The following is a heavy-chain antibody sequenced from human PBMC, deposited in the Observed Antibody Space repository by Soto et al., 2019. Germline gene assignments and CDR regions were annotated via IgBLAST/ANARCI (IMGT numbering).Heavy chain of an antibody. CDR1: GFTFSTYA. CDR3: AKERSSGWSFDY. V-gene: IGHV3-23*04. Sequence: EVQLVESGGGLVQPGGSLRLSCAASGFTFSTYAMNWVRQAPGKGLEWVSGISGSGDSTYYADSVKGRFTVSRDNSKNTLYLQMNSLRAEDTAVFYCAKERSSGWSFDYWGQGTLVTVSS. CDR2: ISGSGDST. D-gene: IGHD6-19*01. J-gene: IGHJ4*02.